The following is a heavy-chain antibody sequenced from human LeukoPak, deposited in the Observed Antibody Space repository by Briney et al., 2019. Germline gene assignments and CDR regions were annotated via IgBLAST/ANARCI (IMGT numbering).Heavy chain of an antibody. Sequence: GGSLRLSCAASGFTFSSYAMHWVRQAPGKGLEWVAVISYDVSNKYYADSVKGRFTISRENSKNTLYLQMNSLRAEDTAVYYCARAPWYCSGGSCYKYYYYGMDVWGQGTTVTVSS. V-gene: IGHV3-30-3*01. J-gene: IGHJ6*02. CDR1: GFTFSSYA. D-gene: IGHD2-15*01. CDR2: ISYDVSNK. CDR3: ARAPWYCSGGSCYKYYYYGMDV.